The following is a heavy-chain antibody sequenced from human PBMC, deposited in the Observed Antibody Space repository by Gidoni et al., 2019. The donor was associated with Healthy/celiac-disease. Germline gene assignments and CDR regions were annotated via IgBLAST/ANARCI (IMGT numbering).Heavy chain of an antibody. Sequence: EGQLLESGGGLVQPGGSLRLSCAASGFTFSSYAMSWVRQAPGKGLEWVSAISGSGGSTYYADSVKGRFTISRDNSKNTLYLQMNSLRAEDTAVYYCANFLYDFWSGLDAFDIWGQGTMVTVSS. CDR3: ANFLYDFWSGLDAFDI. CDR2: ISGSGGST. J-gene: IGHJ3*02. V-gene: IGHV3-23*01. D-gene: IGHD3-3*01. CDR1: GFTFSSYA.